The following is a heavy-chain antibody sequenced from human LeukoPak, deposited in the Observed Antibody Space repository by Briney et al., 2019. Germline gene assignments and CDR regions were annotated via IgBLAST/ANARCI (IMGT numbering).Heavy chain of an antibody. V-gene: IGHV3-23*01. CDR1: EFTFNNYA. Sequence: EGSLRLSCAASEFTFNNYAMSWVRQAPGKGLEWVSTISGSGVSTYYADSVKGRFTISRDNSKNTLYLQMNSLRAEDTAVYYCALHGGSIWGQGTMVTVSS. D-gene: IGHD6-25*01. J-gene: IGHJ3*02. CDR3: ALHGGSI. CDR2: ISGSGVST.